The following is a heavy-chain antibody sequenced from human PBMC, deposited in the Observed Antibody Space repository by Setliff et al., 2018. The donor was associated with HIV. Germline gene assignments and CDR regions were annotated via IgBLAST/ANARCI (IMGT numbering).Heavy chain of an antibody. J-gene: IGHJ4*02. CDR3: ARHPYGVFDY. CDR1: GFTFSSYP. CDR2: INQDGTAT. Sequence: GGSLRLSCAVSGFTFSSYPMTWVRQAPGKGLEWVANINQDGTATFYVDSVQGRLTISRDNAQNSLYLQLNSLRAEDTGVYHCARHPYGVFDYWGQGTLVTVSS. D-gene: IGHD3-3*01. V-gene: IGHV3-7*01.